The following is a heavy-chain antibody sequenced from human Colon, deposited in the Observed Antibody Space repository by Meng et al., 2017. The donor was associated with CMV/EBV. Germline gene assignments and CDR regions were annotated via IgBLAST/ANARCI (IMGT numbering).Heavy chain of an antibody. CDR3: ARENSTSTGGFDF. Sequence: SETLSLTCTVSGGSINSGDYYWAWIRQSPGKGLEWIGYIHHNGNTFYNPSLKSRVTISVDMPNKHFSLNLRSVTAADTAVYYCARENSTSTGGFDFWGQGTLVTVSS. CDR2: IHHNGNT. J-gene: IGHJ4*02. D-gene: IGHD2-2*01. V-gene: IGHV4-30-4*08. CDR1: GGSINSGDYY.